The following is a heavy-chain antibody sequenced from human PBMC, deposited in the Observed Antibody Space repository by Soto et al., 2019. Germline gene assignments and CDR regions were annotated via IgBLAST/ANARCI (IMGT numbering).Heavy chain of an antibody. Sequence: GGSLRLSCAASGFTFSSYGMHWVRQAPGKGLEWVAVIWYDGSNKYYADSVKGRFTISRDNSKNTLYLQMNSLRAEDTAVYYCARDPGRVPAANIDYWGQGTLVTVSS. J-gene: IGHJ4*02. CDR3: ARDPGRVPAANIDY. CDR2: IWYDGSNK. V-gene: IGHV3-33*01. D-gene: IGHD2-2*01. CDR1: GFTFSSYG.